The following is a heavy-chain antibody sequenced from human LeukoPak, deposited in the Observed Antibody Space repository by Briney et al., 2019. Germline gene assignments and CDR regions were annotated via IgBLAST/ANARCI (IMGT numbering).Heavy chain of an antibody. Sequence: EGSLRLSCAASGFTFSTYVMSWVRQAPGKGLEWVSTISDSGGSTFYADSVKGRFTISRDNSKDTLYLQMNSLRAEDTAVYYCAKVTVTMGYWGQGTLVTVSS. V-gene: IGHV3-23*01. CDR2: ISDSGGST. D-gene: IGHD3-10*01. CDR3: AKVTVTMGY. CDR1: GFTFSTYV. J-gene: IGHJ4*02.